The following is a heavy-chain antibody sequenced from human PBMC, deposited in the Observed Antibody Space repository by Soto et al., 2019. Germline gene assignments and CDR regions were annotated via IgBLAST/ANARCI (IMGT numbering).Heavy chain of an antibody. D-gene: IGHD3-3*01. CDR3: ARFAGMQPYYDFWSGYDAFDI. CDR2: ISSSSSTI. J-gene: IGHJ3*02. Sequence: GGSLRLSCAASGFTFSSYSMNWVRQAPGKGLEWVSYISSSSSTIYYADSVKGRFTISRDNAKNSLYLQLNSLRAEDTAVYYCARFAGMQPYYDFWSGYDAFDIWGQGTMVTVSS. CDR1: GFTFSSYS. V-gene: IGHV3-48*01.